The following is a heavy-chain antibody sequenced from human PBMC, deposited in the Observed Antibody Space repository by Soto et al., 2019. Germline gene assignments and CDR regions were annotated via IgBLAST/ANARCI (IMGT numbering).Heavy chain of an antibody. CDR2: IYHSGST. V-gene: IGHV4-30-2*01. Sequence: QLQLQESGSGLVKPSQTLSLTCAVSGGSISSGGYSWSWIRQPPGKGLEWIGYIYHSGSTYYNPSPKRRVTISVDRSKNQFSLKLSSVPAADTAVYYCARRRGFPYYYGMDVWGQGTTVTVSS. CDR1: GGSISSGGYS. D-gene: IGHD5-12*01. CDR3: ARRRGFPYYYGMDV. J-gene: IGHJ6*02.